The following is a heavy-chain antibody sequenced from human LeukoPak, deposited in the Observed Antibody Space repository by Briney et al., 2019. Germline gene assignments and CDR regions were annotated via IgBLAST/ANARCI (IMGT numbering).Heavy chain of an antibody. CDR3: AKRGVVIRVILVGFHKEAYYFDS. CDR2: ISDSGGRT. V-gene: IGHV3-23*01. CDR1: GITLSNYG. J-gene: IGHJ4*02. D-gene: IGHD3-22*01. Sequence: PGGSLRLSCAVSGITLSNYGMSWVRQAPGKGLEWVAGISDSGGRTNYADSVKGRFTISRDNPKNTLYLQMYSLRAEHTAVYFCAKRGVVIRVILVGFHKEAYYFDSWGQGALVTVSS.